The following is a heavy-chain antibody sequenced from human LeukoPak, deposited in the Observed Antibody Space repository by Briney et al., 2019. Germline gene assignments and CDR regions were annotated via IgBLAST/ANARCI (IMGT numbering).Heavy chain of an antibody. Sequence: PSETLSLTCTLSGGSLTTNTFYWGSIREPPGKGLEWIGTVYYTGITHYNPSLKSRITISVDTSKNHFSLNLTSVTAADTAVYFCARHGILTDHSIRYWGQGLLVTVSS. CDR1: GGSLTTNTFY. J-gene: IGHJ4*02. D-gene: IGHD3-9*01. CDR3: ARHGILTDHSIRY. CDR2: VYYTGIT. V-gene: IGHV4-39*01.